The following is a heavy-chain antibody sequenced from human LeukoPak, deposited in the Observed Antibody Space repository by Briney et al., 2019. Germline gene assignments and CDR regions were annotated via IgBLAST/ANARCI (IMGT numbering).Heavy chain of an antibody. CDR1: GFTFKNYA. Sequence: GGSLRLSCAASGFTFKNYAMNRVRQAPGKGLEWDSATDGSGDITYYAHSVKGRFNISRDNSKNTLPLQMNSLRAEDTAIYYCAKGGSSCYICASNYWGQGTLVTVSS. D-gene: IGHD2-2*02. CDR3: AKGGSSCYICASNY. J-gene: IGHJ4*02. V-gene: IGHV3-23*01. CDR2: TDGSGDIT.